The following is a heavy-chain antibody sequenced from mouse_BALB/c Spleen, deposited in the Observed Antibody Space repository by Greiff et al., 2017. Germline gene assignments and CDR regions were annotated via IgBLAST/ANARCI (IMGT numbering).Heavy chain of an antibody. V-gene: IGHV1S137*01. CDR3: ARGTTVVATDWYFDV. J-gene: IGHJ1*01. Sequence: KLQQSGAELVRPGVSVKIPCKGSGYTFTDYAMHWVKQSHAKSLEWIGVISTYYGDASYNQKCKGKATMTVDKSSSTAYMELARLTSEDSAIYYCARGTTVVATDWYFDVWGAGTTVTVSA. D-gene: IGHD1-1*01. CDR2: ISTYYGDA. CDR1: GYTFTDYA.